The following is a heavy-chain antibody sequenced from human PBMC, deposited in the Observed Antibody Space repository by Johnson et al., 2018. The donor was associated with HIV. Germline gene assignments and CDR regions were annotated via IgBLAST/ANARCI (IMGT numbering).Heavy chain of an antibody. CDR3: ARDSHNFWTDAFDI. D-gene: IGHD3/OR15-3a*01. J-gene: IGHJ3*02. CDR2: INWNGGNR. Sequence: VQLVESGGGVERPGGSLRLSCATSGFTFDDYGMSWVRQVPGKGLEWVSGINWNGGNRGYADSVKGQFIISRDNAKNSLYLQMNSLRAEDTAVYYCARDSHNFWTDAFDIWGQGTMVTV. CDR1: GFTFDDYG. V-gene: IGHV3-20*04.